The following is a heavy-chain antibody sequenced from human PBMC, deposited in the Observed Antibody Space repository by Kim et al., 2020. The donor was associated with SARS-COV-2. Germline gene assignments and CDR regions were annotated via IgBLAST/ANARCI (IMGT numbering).Heavy chain of an antibody. J-gene: IGHJ1*01. V-gene: IGHV1-46*01. D-gene: IGHD5-18*01. CDR3: ARDQTAQTIDLAPAEYFQH. Sequence: GRVTMTRDTSTSTVYMELSSLRSEDTAVYYCARDQTAQTIDLAPAEYFQHWGQGTLVTVSS.